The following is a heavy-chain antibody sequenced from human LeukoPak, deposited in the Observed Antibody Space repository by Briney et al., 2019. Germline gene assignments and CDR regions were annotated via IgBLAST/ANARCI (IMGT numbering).Heavy chain of an antibody. V-gene: IGHV1-18*04. D-gene: IGHD3-16*02. CDR2: ISAFNGLT. CDR3: ARGDGTGSYRFDL. J-gene: IGHJ4*02. CDR1: GYTFNYYG. Sequence: GASVKVSCKASGYTFNYYGVSWMRQAPGQGLEWMGWISAFNGLTKYTPKLQGRVTLTTDTSTSTAYMDLRNLRSDDTAVYYCARGDGTGSYRFDLWGQGTLVTVSS.